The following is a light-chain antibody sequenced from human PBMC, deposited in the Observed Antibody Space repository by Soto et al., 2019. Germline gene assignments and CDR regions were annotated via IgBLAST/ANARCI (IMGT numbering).Light chain of an antibody. CDR2: DAS. CDR1: QNIRSS. Sequence: EVVMTQSPASLSASPGERVTLXXRASQNIRSSLAWYQQRPGQAPRFLIYDASTRATGIPPRFSGSGSGTEFTLTISSLQSEDFAVYYCQHYNNGPRFGQGTKVDIK. V-gene: IGKV3-15*01. CDR3: QHYNNGPR. J-gene: IGKJ1*01.